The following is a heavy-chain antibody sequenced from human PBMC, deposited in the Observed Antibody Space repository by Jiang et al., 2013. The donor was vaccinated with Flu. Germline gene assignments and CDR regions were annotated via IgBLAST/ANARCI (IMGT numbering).Heavy chain of an antibody. CDR1: GYTFTNYY. J-gene: IGHJ4*02. V-gene: IGHV1-46*01. CDR2: IDPSAGST. D-gene: IGHD3-22*01. Sequence: VQLVESGAEVKKPGASVKVSCKASGYTFTNYYIHWVRQAPGQGLDWMGIIDPSAGSTSYAQKFQGRVTMTRDTSTSTVYMDLSSLISEDTAVYYCARRNYYDTSGYTYYFDYWGQGTLVTVSS. CDR3: ARRNYYDTSGYTYYFDY.